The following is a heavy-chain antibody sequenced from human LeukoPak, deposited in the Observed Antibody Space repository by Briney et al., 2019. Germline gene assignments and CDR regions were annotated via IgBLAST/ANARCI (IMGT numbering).Heavy chain of an antibody. V-gene: IGHV1-2*02. J-gene: IGHJ5*02. CDR3: ARGSDILTGYYSWFDP. CDR1: GYTFTGYY. D-gene: IGHD3-9*01. CDR2: INPNSGGT. Sequence: ASVKVSCKASGYTFTGYYMHWVRQAPGQGLEWMGWINPNSGGTNYAQKFQGRVTNTTDESTSTAYMELSSLRSEDTAVYYCARGSDILTGYYSWFDPWGQGTLVTVSS.